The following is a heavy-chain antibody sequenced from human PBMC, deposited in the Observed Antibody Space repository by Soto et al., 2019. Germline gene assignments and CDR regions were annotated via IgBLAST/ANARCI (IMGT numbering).Heavy chain of an antibody. CDR2: IWYDGSYK. CDR1: GFTFSTYG. D-gene: IGHD3-22*01. Sequence: GGSLRLSCAASGFTFSTYGIHWVRQAPGKGLEWVSVIWYDGSYKFYADSVKGRFTISRDNSKNTLFLQMNSLRAEDTAVYYCARARYYDSSGYYSAFDYWGQGTLVTVSS. V-gene: IGHV3-33*01. J-gene: IGHJ4*02. CDR3: ARARYYDSSGYYSAFDY.